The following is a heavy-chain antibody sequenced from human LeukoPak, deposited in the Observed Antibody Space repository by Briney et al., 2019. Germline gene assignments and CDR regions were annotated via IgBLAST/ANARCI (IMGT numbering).Heavy chain of an antibody. V-gene: IGHV3-23*01. Sequence: GGSLRLSCAACGFTFSSYAMSWVRQAPGEGLEWVSAISGSCGSTYYADSVQGRFTISRDNSKNTLYLQMNSLRAEDTAVYYCAKDGLWYYYDSSGYDAFDIWGQGTMVTVSS. CDR1: GFTFSSYA. CDR3: AKDGLWYYYDSSGYDAFDI. D-gene: IGHD3-22*01. J-gene: IGHJ3*02. CDR2: ISGSCGST.